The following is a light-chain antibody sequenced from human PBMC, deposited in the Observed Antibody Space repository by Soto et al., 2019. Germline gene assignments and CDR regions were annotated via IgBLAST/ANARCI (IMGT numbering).Light chain of an antibody. CDR2: SNN. CDR3: AAWDDSLNAMT. Sequence: QSVLTQPPSASGTPGQRVTISCSGSTSNIGGNTVNWYQQLPGTAPKLLIYSNNQRPSGVPDRFSGSKSGTSASLAISRLQSEGEAAYYCAAWDDSLNAMTFGGGTKVTVL. V-gene: IGLV1-44*01. CDR1: TSNIGGNT. J-gene: IGLJ2*01.